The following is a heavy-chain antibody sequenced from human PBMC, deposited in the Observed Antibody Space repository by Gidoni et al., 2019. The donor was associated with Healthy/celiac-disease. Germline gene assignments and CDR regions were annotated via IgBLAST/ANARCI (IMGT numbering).Heavy chain of an antibody. CDR3: ARDNYYDSSVAY. D-gene: IGHD3-22*01. CDR1: GFIFSDYY. J-gene: IGHJ4*02. V-gene: IGHV3-11*06. Sequence: QVQLVESGGGLVKPGGSLRLSCAASGFIFSDYYMSWIRQAPGKGLEWVSYISSSSSYTNYADSVKGRFTISRDNAKNSLYLQMNSLRAEDTAVYYCARDNYYDSSVAYWGQGTLVTVSS. CDR2: ISSSSSYT.